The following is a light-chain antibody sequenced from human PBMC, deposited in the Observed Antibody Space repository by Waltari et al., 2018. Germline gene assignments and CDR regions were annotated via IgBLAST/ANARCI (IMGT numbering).Light chain of an antibody. CDR1: NLGDEH. CDR2: EDD. V-gene: IGLV3-1*01. J-gene: IGLJ3*02. Sequence: SYDLTPPTSVSVSPGQTGSISCSGCNLGDEHACWYQKKAGQSPILVIFEDDKRPPGIPERFSGSKSGNTATLTISGAQSSDEADYYCQTWDRKSLVFGGGTKLTVL. CDR3: QTWDRKSLV.